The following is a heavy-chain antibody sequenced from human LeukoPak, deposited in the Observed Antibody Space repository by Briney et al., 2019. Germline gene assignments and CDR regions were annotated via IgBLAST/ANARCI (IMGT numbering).Heavy chain of an antibody. V-gene: IGHV1-18*01. Sequence: GASVKVSCKASGYTFTSYGISWVRQAPGQGLEWMGWISAYNGNTNYAQKLQGRVTMTTDTSTSTAYMELRSLRSDDTAVYYCARDPDARYDSSGYCCYPPDYWGQGTLVTVSS. D-gene: IGHD3-22*01. CDR3: ARDPDARYDSSGYCCYPPDY. CDR2: ISAYNGNT. J-gene: IGHJ4*02. CDR1: GYTFTSYG.